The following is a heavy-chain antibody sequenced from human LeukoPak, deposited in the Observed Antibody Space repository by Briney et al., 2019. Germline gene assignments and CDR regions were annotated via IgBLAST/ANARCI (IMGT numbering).Heavy chain of an antibody. Sequence: SETLSLTCTVSGGSISGYYWSWIRQPPGKGLEWIGDIYYIGSTNYNPSLKSRVTISVDTSKNQFSLNLSSVTAADMAVYYCARDRRFNGMDVWGQGTTVTVSS. D-gene: IGHD3-3*01. V-gene: IGHV4-59*01. CDR2: IYYIGST. CDR1: GGSISGYY. CDR3: ARDRRFNGMDV. J-gene: IGHJ6*02.